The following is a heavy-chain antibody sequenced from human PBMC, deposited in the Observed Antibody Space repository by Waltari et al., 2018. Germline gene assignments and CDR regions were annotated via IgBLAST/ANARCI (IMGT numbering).Heavy chain of an antibody. V-gene: IGHV4-38-2*02. CDR3: ARDKRGQQPFDY. J-gene: IGHJ4*02. CDR2: IYHSGST. D-gene: IGHD6-13*01. CDR1: GYSISSGYY. Sequence: QVQLQESGPGLVKPSETLSLTCAVSGYSISSGYYWGWIRQPPGKGLEWIGSIYHSGSTYYNPSLKSRVTISVDTPKNQFSLKLSSVTAADTAVYYCARDKRGQQPFDYWGQGTLVTVSS.